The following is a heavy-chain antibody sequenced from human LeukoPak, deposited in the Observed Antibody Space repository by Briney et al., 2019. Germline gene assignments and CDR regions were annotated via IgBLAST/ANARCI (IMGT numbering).Heavy chain of an antibody. V-gene: IGHV1-8*01. CDR2: MNPNSGNT. J-gene: IGHJ5*02. CDR1: GYTFTSYD. D-gene: IGHD3-3*01. Sequence: ASVKVSCKASGYTFTSYDINWVRQATGQGLEWMGWMNPNSGNTGYAQKFQGRVTMTRNTSISTAYMELSSPRSEDTAVYYCARGASKYDFWSGYQPNWFDPWGQGTLVTVSS. CDR3: ARGASKYDFWSGYQPNWFDP.